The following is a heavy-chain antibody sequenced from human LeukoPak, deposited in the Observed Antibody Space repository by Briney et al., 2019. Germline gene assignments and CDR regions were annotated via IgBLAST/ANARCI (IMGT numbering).Heavy chain of an antibody. J-gene: IGHJ4*02. D-gene: IGHD3-10*01. V-gene: IGHV1-2*02. CDR1: GYTFTSYD. CDR2: INPNSGGT. Sequence: ASVKVSCKASGYTFTSYDINWVRQAPGQGLEWMGWINPNSGGTNYAQKFQGRVTMTRDTSISTAYMELSRLRSDDTAVYYCARDAYGSGSFDYWGQGTLVTVSS. CDR3: ARDAYGSGSFDY.